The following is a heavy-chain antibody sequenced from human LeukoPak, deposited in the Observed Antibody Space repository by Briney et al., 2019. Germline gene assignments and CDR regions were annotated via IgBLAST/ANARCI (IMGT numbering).Heavy chain of an antibody. CDR1: GFTFSSYA. Sequence: GGSLRLSCAASGFTFSSYAMHWVRQAPGKGLEYVSAISSNGGSTYYANSVKGRFTISRDNSKNTLYLQMGSLRAEDMAVYYCARDPQWQYYYYMDVWGKGTTVTVSS. CDR2: ISSNGGST. D-gene: IGHD6-19*01. CDR3: ARDPQWQYYYYMDV. J-gene: IGHJ6*03. V-gene: IGHV3-64*01.